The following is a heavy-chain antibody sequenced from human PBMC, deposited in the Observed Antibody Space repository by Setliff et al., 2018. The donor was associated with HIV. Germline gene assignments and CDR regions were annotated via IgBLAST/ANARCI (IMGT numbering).Heavy chain of an antibody. J-gene: IGHJ3*02. CDR2: IYHSGST. CDR1: GGSFYTYS. V-gene: IGHV4-34*01. D-gene: IGHD3-3*01. CDR3: ARVPRITTLRNAFDI. Sequence: SETLSLTCAVYGGSFYTYSWTWVRQPPGKGLEWIGEIYHSGSTNYNPSLKSRVTITVDTSKNQFSLKLSSVTAADTAIYYCARVPRITTLRNAFDIWGQGTMVTVSS.